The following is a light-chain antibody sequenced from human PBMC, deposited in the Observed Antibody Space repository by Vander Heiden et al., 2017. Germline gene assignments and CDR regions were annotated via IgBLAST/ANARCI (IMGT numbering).Light chain of an antibody. CDR3: QQDSSSHT. J-gene: IGKJ1*01. Sequence: IVSTQSPGPLSLSPGERATLPCRASQSVSSSYLAWYQQKPGQAPRLLIYGASSRATGIPDRFSGSGSGTDFTLTISRLEPEDFAVYYCQQDSSSHTFGQGTKVEIK. CDR2: GAS. V-gene: IGKV3-20*01. CDR1: QSVSSSY.